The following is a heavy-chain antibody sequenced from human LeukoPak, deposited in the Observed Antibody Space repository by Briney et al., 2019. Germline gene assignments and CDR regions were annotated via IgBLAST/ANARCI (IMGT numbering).Heavy chain of an antibody. CDR1: GGSISSSSYY. V-gene: IGHV4-39*07. J-gene: IGHJ6*03. CDR2: IYYSGST. Sequence: SETLSLTCTVSGGSISSSSYYWGWIRQPPGKGLEWIGSIYYSGSTYYNPSFKSRVTISVDTSKNQFSLKLSSVTAADTAVYYCARDQVRDYMDVWGKGTTVTVSS. CDR3: ARDQVRDYMDV.